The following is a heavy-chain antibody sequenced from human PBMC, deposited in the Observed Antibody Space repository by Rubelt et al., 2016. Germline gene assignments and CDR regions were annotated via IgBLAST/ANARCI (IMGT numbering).Heavy chain of an antibody. J-gene: IGHJ4*02. V-gene: IGHV3-15*01. Sequence: VRQAPGKGLEWVGRIKSGGATDYGAPVKGRFIISRDDSKNTLYLQMYSLKIEDTAVYYCTADLADPFYGVAGDYWGQGTLVTVSS. D-gene: IGHD3-3*01. CDR2: IKSGGAT. CDR3: TADLADPFYGVAGDY.